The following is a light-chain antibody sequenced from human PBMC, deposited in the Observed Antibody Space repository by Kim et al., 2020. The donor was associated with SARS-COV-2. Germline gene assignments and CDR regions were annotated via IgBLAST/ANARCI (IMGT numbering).Light chain of an antibody. CDR3: QQYDTWHT. Sequence: EIVMTQSPATLSVSPGERATLSCRASQSVRNNLAWYQQIPGQAPRLLIHGASTGATGIPARFSGSGSGTEFTHNISSLQSEDFAVYYCQQYDTWHTFGQGTKREI. CDR1: QSVRNN. V-gene: IGKV3-15*01. CDR2: GAS. J-gene: IGKJ2*01.